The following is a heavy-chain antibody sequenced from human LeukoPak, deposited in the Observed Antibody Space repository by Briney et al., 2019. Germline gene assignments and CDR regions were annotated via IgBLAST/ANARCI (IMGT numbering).Heavy chain of an antibody. CDR3: ARQKAAIVGATNGMDV. V-gene: IGHV5-51*01. CDR2: IYPGDSDT. CDR1: GYSFTSYW. J-gene: IGHJ6*02. D-gene: IGHD1-26*01. Sequence: GESLKISCKGSGYSFTSYWIGWARQMPGKGLEWMGIIYPGDSDTRYSPSFQGQVTISADKSISTAYLQWSSLKASDTAMYYCARQKAAIVGATNGMDVWGQGTTVTVSS.